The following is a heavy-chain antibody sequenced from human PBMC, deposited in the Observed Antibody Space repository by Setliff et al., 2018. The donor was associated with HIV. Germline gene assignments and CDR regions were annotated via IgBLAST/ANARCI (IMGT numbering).Heavy chain of an antibody. CDR1: GGSIRSSSYY. CDR2: IYYSGST. Sequence: LSLTCTVSGGSIRSSSYYWGWIRQPPGKGLEWIGSIYYSGSTYYNPSLKSRVTISVDTSKNQFSLELSSVTAADTAVYYCARHALSRGIVVVIPNWFDPWGQGTLVTVSS. V-gene: IGHV4-39*01. J-gene: IGHJ5*02. D-gene: IGHD3-22*01. CDR3: ARHALSRGIVVVIPNWFDP.